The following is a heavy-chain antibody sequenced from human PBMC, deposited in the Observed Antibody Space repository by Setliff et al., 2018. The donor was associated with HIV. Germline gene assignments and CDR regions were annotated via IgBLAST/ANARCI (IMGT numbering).Heavy chain of an antibody. CDR1: GFIFSSYA. CDR3: ASHFGYCSSTSCEGY. D-gene: IGHD2-2*01. V-gene: IGHV3-30*07. Sequence: GGSLRLSCAASGFIFSSYAMHWVRQAPGKGLEWVAVMSYDGNNKYYADSVKGRFTISRDNSKNTLYLQMNSLRAEDTAVYYCASHFGYCSSTSCEGYWGQGALVTVSS. CDR2: MSYDGNNK. J-gene: IGHJ4*02.